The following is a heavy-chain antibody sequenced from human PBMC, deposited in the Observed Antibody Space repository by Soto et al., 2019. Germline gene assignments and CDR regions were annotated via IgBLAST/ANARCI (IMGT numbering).Heavy chain of an antibody. CDR1: GGSVSSTNW. CDR3: ARVWYSSSSFDP. Sequence: QVQLQESGPGLVKPSGTLSLTCAVSGGSVSSTNWWSWVRQPPGKGLEWIGEIYHSGSTNYNPSLKTRITISVDKSKNQFSLKLSSVTAADTAVYYCARVWYSSSSFDPWGQGTLVTVSS. V-gene: IGHV4-4*02. CDR2: IYHSGST. D-gene: IGHD6-6*01. J-gene: IGHJ5*02.